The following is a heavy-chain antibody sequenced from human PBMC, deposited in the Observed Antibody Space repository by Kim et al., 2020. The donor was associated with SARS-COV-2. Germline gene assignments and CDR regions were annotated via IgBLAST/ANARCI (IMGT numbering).Heavy chain of an antibody. V-gene: IGHV3-73*01. Sequence: GGSLRLSCAASGFTFSGSTMHWVRQASGKGLEWVGRIRSKANSYATAYAASVKNRFSISRDDSKNTAYLQMNSMKTEDTAVDYCTRVNPIAGGWYDAFD. CDR2: IRSKANSYAT. J-gene: IGHJ3*02. CDR3: TRVNPIAGGWYDAFD. D-gene: IGHD6-19*01. CDR1: GFTFSGST.